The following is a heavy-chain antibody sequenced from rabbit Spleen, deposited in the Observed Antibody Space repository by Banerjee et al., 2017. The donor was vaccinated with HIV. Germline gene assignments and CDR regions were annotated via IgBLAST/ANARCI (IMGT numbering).Heavy chain of an antibody. CDR1: GFDFSSYYM. D-gene: IGHD2-1*01. CDR2: IDPFFGST. J-gene: IGHJ4*01. V-gene: IGHV1S45*01. Sequence: EQLKESGGGLVQPGGSLKLSRKGSGFDFSSYYMSWVRQAPGKGLEWIGYIDPFFGSTYYASWSKVRFTISKTSSTTVTLQMTSLTAADTATYFCARESIYNGDGDDKGFNLWGPGTLVTVS. CDR3: ARESIYNGDGDDKGFNL.